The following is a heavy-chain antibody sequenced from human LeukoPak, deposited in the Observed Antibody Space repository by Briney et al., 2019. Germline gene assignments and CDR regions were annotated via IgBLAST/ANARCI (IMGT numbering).Heavy chain of an antibody. V-gene: IGHV3-23*01. D-gene: IGHD6-19*01. J-gene: IGHJ4*02. Sequence: GGSLRLSCAASGFSFSNYAMNWVRQAPGKGLEWVSTITGSGGSTYYADSVKGRFTISRDNSKNTLYLQMNSLRAEDTALYYCAKVMAVAGMEVDCWGQGTLVTVSS. CDR2: ITGSGGST. CDR1: GFSFSNYA. CDR3: AKVMAVAGMEVDC.